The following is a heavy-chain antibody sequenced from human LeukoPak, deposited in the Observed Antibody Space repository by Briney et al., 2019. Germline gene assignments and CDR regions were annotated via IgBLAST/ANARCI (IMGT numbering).Heavy chain of an antibody. D-gene: IGHD3-22*01. V-gene: IGHV3-23*01. CDR3: AKAAGYYYDSSGYRLY. J-gene: IGHJ4*02. Sequence: GGSLRLSCVASGFTFSSYAMSWVRQAPGKGLEWVSAISGSGGSTYYADSVKGRFTISRDNSKNTLYLQMNSLRAEDTAVYYCAKAAGYYYDSSGYRLYWGQGTLVTVSS. CDR2: ISGSGGST. CDR1: GFTFSSYA.